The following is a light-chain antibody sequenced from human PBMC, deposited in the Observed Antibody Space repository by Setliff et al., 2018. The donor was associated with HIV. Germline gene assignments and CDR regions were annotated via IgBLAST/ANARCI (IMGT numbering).Light chain of an antibody. Sequence: QSALTQPASVSGSPGQSITISCTGTSSDIGTYNLVSWYQQYPGKAPKLMIYDDSKRPSGLSNRFSGSKSGNTASLTISGLQAEDEADYYCCLYAGSATWVFGGGTKVTVL. J-gene: IGLJ2*01. CDR3: CLYAGSATWV. CDR2: DDS. V-gene: IGLV2-23*01. CDR1: SSDIGTYNL.